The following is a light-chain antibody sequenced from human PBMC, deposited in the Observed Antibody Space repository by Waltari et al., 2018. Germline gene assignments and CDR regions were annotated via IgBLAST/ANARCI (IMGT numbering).Light chain of an antibody. CDR3: QQYSSYSAVS. Sequence: DIQMTQSPSTLSASVGDRVTITFRASQTINNWLAWYQQKPGKAPKVLIYGSSNLESGVPSRFIGSGSGTKFTLTITSLQPDDFARYYCQQYSSYSAVSFGGGTRVEIK. CDR2: GSS. V-gene: IGKV1-5*01. CDR1: QTINNW. J-gene: IGKJ4*01.